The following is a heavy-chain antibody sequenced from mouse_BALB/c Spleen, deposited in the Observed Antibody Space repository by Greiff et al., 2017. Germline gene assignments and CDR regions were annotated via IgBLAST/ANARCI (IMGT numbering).Heavy chain of an antibody. J-gene: IGHJ1*01. V-gene: IGHV5-17*02. D-gene: IGHD2-12*01. Sequence: EVHRVESGGGLVQPGGSRKLSCAASGFTFSSFGMHWVRQAPEKGLEWVAYISSGSSTTYYADTVKGRFTISRDNPKNTLFLQMTSLRSEDTAMYYCAKGPYEGGYLDVGGAGTTVTVSS. CDR2: ISSGSSTT. CDR1: GFTFSSFG. CDR3: AKGPYEGGYLDV.